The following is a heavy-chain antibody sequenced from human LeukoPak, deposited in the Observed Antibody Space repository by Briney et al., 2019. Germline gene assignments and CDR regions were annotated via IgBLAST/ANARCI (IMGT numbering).Heavy chain of an antibody. V-gene: IGHV4-4*09. J-gene: IGHJ6*03. CDR2: IYTSGST. CDR3: ARGLWSGYYRAQYMDV. D-gene: IGHD3-3*01. CDR1: GGSISSYY. Sequence: SETLSLTCTVSGGSISSYYWSWIRQPPGKGLEWIGYIYTSGSTNYNPSLKSRVTISVDTSKNQFSLKLSSVTAADTAAYYCARGLWSGYYRAQYMDVWGKGTTVTVSS.